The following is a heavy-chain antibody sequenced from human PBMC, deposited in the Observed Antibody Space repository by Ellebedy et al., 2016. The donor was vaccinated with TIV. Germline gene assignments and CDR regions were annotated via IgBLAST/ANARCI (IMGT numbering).Heavy chain of an antibody. Sequence: SVKGSCKASGGTFNSNAISWVRQAPGQGLEWMGGIMPIFRTANYAQKFQGRVTISADELGSTAHMELSSLRSEDTAVYYCARHSGYYWYYFDSWGQGTLVTVSA. J-gene: IGHJ4*02. D-gene: IGHD3-22*01. CDR1: GGTFNSNA. V-gene: IGHV1-69*13. CDR2: IMPIFRTA. CDR3: ARHSGYYWYYFDS.